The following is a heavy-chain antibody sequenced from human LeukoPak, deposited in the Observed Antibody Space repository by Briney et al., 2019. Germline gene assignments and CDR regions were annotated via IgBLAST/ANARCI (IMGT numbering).Heavy chain of an antibody. CDR3: ARIGYSSSSFDY. J-gene: IGHJ4*02. Sequence: GGSLRLSCAASGFTFTTYAMTWVRQAPGKGLEWVANIKQDGSKIYYVDSMKGRFTISRDNTKNSVYLQMSSLRVDDTAVYYCARIGYSSSSFDYWGQGTLVTVSS. V-gene: IGHV3-7*01. D-gene: IGHD6-6*01. CDR1: GFTFTTYA. CDR2: IKQDGSKI.